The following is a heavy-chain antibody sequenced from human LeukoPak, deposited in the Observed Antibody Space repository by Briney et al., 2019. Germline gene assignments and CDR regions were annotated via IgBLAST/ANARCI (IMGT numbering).Heavy chain of an antibody. CDR1: GGSISSSSYY. D-gene: IGHD5-12*01. J-gene: IGHJ5*02. V-gene: IGHV4-39*01. CDR2: IYYSGST. Sequence: SETLSLTCTVSGGSISSSSYYWGWIRQPPGKGLEWIGSIYYSGSTYYNPSLKSRVTISVDTSKNQFSLKLSSVTAADTAVYYRARHYSGYDGWFDPWGQGTLVTVSS. CDR3: ARHYSGYDGWFDP.